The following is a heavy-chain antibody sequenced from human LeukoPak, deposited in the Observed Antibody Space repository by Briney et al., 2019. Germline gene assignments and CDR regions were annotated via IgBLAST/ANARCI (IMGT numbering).Heavy chain of an antibody. V-gene: IGHV1-18*04. CDR1: GYTFTSYG. Sequence: ASVKVSCKASGYTFTSYGISWVRQAPGQGLEWMGWISAYNGNTNYAQKLQGRVTMTTDTSTSTAYMELRSLRSDDTAVYYCARGPIAVAGTPLGLLFDPWGQGTLVIVSS. D-gene: IGHD6-19*01. CDR2: ISAYNGNT. CDR3: ARGPIAVAGTPLGLLFDP. J-gene: IGHJ5*02.